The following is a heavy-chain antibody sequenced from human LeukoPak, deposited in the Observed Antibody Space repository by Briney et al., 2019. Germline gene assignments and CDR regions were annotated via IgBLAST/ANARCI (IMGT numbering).Heavy chain of an antibody. CDR2: IYYSGST. D-gene: IGHD6-13*01. Sequence: SETLSLTCTVSGGSISSYYWSWIRQPPGKGLKWIGYIYYSGSTNYNPSLKSRVTISVDTSKNQFSLKLSSATAADTAVYYCARRGSWYYFDYWGQGTLVTVSS. V-gene: IGHV4-59*08. CDR1: GGSISSYY. J-gene: IGHJ4*02. CDR3: ARRGSWYYFDY.